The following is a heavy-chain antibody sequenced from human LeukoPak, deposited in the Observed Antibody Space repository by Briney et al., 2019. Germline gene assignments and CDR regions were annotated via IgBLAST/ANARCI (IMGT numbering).Heavy chain of an antibody. Sequence: PSQTLSLTCTVSGGSISSGSYYWSWIRQPPGKGLEWIGEINHSGSTNYNPSLKSRVTISVDTSKNQFSLKLSSVTAADTAVYYCARGRDTTNNLAVAGPRDYYGMDVWGQGTTVTVSS. V-gene: IGHV4-39*07. CDR3: ARGRDTTNNLAVAGPRDYYGMDV. CDR1: GGSISSGSYY. CDR2: INHSGST. D-gene: IGHD6-19*01. J-gene: IGHJ6*02.